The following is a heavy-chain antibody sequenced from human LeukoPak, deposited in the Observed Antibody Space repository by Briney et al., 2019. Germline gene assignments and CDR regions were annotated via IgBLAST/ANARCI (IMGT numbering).Heavy chain of an antibody. J-gene: IGHJ3*02. CDR1: GGSISSGSYY. Sequence: SSETLSLTCTVSGGSISSGSYYWSWVRQAPGKGLEWVSVIYSGGSTYYADSVKGRFTISRDNSKNTLYLQMNSLRAEDTAVYYCARDFRVVVTPPDAFDIWGQGTMVTVSS. D-gene: IGHD2-21*02. V-gene: IGHV3-66*01. CDR3: ARDFRVVVTPPDAFDI. CDR2: IYSGGST.